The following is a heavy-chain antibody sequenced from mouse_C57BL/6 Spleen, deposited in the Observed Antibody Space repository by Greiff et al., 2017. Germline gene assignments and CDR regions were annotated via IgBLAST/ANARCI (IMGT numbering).Heavy chain of an antibody. CDR3: ARRSWEGYYFDY. CDR2: ISSGSSTI. CDR1: GFTFSDYG. V-gene: IGHV5-17*01. D-gene: IGHD4-1*01. J-gene: IGHJ2*01. Sequence: EVKLEESGGGLVKPGGSLKLSCAASGFTFSDYGMHWVRQAPEKGLEWVAYISSGSSTIYYADTVKGRFTISRDNAKNTLFLQMTSLRSEDTAMYYCARRSWEGYYFDYWGQGTTLTVSS.